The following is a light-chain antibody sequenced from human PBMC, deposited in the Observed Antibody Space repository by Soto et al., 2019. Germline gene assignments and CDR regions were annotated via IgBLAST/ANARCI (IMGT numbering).Light chain of an antibody. CDR1: QTISSW. CDR3: HQTYNTLYT. V-gene: IGKV1-5*03. Sequence: DIQMTQSPSTLSGSVGASVTITGRASQTISSWLAWYQQKPGKAPKLLIYKASTLKSGVPSQFSGSGSGTDFTLTISSLQPEDSATYYCHQTYNTLYTFGQGTKVEIK. J-gene: IGKJ2*01. CDR2: KAS.